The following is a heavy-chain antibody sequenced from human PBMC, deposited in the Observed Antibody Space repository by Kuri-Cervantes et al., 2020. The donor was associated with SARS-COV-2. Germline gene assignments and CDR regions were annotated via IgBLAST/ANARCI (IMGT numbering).Heavy chain of an antibody. V-gene: IGHV4-39*07. CDR3: ARGRGGAVPVALRVFLCYYMDV. J-gene: IGHJ6*03. Sequence: SESLSPTWHVSGVSISSSSYYWGWIRQPTGKGLGWIGSIYYIGSTYYNPSLKSRVTITVDPAKNQFSLKLSSVNAADTPVYFCARGRGGAVPVALRVFLCYYMDVWGKGTTVTVSS. CDR1: GVSISSSSYY. D-gene: IGHD3-16*01. CDR2: IYYIGST.